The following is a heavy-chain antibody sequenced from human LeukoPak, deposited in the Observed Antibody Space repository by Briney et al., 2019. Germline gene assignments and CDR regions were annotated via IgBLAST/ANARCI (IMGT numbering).Heavy chain of an antibody. Sequence: GGSLRLSCAAAGFTLSSYAMSWVRQAPGKGLEWVAFIRYDGSNKYYADSVKGRLTISRDNSKNTLYLQMNSLRAEDTAVYYCAKYRVAVASRDLDVWGKGTTVTVSS. CDR3: AKYRVAVASRDLDV. V-gene: IGHV3-30*02. CDR2: IRYDGSNK. D-gene: IGHD6-19*01. CDR1: GFTLSSYA. J-gene: IGHJ6*04.